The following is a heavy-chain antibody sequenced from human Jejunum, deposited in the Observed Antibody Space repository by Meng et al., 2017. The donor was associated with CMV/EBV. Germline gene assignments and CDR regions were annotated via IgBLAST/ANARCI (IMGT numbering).Heavy chain of an antibody. J-gene: IGHJ4*02. CDR2: TRDKVNSYTT. V-gene: IGHV3-72*01. Sequence: SCAASGFTFSDHKMDWVRQAPGKGLEWVGRTRDKVNSYTTYYAASVKGRFIISRDDSQNSLYLQMNSLNTEDTAVYYCSRANAPVGDYWGQGTLVTVSS. CDR1: GFTFSDHK. CDR3: SRANAPVGDY. D-gene: IGHD4/OR15-4a*01.